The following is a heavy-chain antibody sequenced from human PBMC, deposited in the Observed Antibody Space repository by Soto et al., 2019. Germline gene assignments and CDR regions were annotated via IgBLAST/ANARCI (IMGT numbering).Heavy chain of an antibody. D-gene: IGHD6-19*01. J-gene: IGHJ6*02. CDR2: KHHSGST. Sequence: QVHLQESGPGLVKPSGTLSLTCGVSGGSINNGYWWTWVRQPPGKGLEWIGEKHHSGSTNYILSLKSRVSISLDKSKNQFSLILSSVTAADTAVYYCAYSSGWWRLDVWGQGTTVTVSS. CDR3: AYSSGWWRLDV. CDR1: GGSINNGYW. V-gene: IGHV4-4*02.